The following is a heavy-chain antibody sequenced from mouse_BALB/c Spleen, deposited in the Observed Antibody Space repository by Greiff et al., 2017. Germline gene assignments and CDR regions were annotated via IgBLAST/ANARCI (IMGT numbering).Heavy chain of an antibody. D-gene: IGHD2-4*01. Sequence: EVQLQQSGAELVRSGASVKLSCTASGFNIKDYYMHWVKQRPEQGLEWIGWIDPENGDNEYAPKFQGKATMTADTSSNTAYLQLSSLTSEDTAVYYCNACGITWFAYWGQGTLVTVSA. CDR3: NACGITWFAY. CDR1: GFNIKDYY. J-gene: IGHJ3*01. CDR2: IDPENGDN. V-gene: IGHV14-4*02.